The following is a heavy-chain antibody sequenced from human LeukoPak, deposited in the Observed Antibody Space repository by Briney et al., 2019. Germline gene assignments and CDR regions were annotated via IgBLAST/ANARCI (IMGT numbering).Heavy chain of an antibody. CDR3: ATDSAPDY. V-gene: IGHV3-30*03. Sequence: GGSLRLSCAASGFTFSNYGMHWVRQAPGKGLEWVTIISYDGTNKYYSDSVKGRFTISRDNSKNTLYLQMNSLGAEDTAVYYCATDSAPDYWGQGTLVTVSS. CDR2: ISYDGTNK. J-gene: IGHJ4*02. CDR1: GFTFSNYG.